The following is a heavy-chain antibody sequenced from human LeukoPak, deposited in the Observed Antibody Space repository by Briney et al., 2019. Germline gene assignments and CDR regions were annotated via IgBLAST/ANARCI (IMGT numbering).Heavy chain of an antibody. CDR3: ARTIAVAGTRRLTFDY. V-gene: IGHV5-51*01. CDR2: IYPGDSDT. D-gene: IGHD6-19*01. J-gene: IGHJ4*02. Sequence: GESLKISCKGSGYSFTSYWIGWVRQMPGKGLEWMGIIYPGDSDTRYSPSFQGQVTISADKSISTAYLQWSSLKASDTAMYYCARTIAVAGTRRLTFDYWGQGTLVTVSS. CDR1: GYSFTSYW.